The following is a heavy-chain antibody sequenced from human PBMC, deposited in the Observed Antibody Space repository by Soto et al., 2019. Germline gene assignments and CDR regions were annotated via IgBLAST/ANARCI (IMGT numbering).Heavy chain of an antibody. CDR3: AATDYYDSSGYPPGY. D-gene: IGHD3-22*01. CDR1: GFTFTSSA. J-gene: IGHJ4*02. Sequence: SVKVSCKASGFTFTSSAVQWVRQARGQRLEWIGWIVVGSGNTNYAQKFQERVTITRDMSTSTAYMELSSLRSEDTAVYYCAATDYYDSSGYPPGYWGQGTLVTVSS. V-gene: IGHV1-58*01. CDR2: IVVGSGNT.